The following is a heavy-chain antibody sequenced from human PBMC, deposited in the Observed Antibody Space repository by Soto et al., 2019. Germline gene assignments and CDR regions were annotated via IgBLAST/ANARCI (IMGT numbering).Heavy chain of an antibody. CDR1: GYTFTGYY. V-gene: IGHV1-69*13. Sequence: GASVKVSCKASGYTFTGYYMHWVRQAPGQGLEWMGGIIPIFGTANYAQKFQGRVTITADESTSTAYMELSSLRSEDTAVYYCASRPLHDSYYYYGMDVWGQGTTVTVSS. D-gene: IGHD2-21*02. CDR3: ASRPLHDSYYYYGMDV. J-gene: IGHJ6*02. CDR2: IIPIFGTA.